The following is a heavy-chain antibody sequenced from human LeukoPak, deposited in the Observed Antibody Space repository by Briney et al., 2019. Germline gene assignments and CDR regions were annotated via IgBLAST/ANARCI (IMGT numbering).Heavy chain of an antibody. Sequence: ASVKVSCKASGYTFTSYYMHWVRQAPGQGLEWMGWISAYNGNTNYAQKLQGRVTMTTDTSTSTAYMELRSPRSDDTAVYYCTRDKGSYSSDYWGQGTLVTVSS. CDR3: TRDKGSYSSDY. CDR2: ISAYNGNT. J-gene: IGHJ4*02. D-gene: IGHD6-13*01. V-gene: IGHV1-18*04. CDR1: GYTFTSYY.